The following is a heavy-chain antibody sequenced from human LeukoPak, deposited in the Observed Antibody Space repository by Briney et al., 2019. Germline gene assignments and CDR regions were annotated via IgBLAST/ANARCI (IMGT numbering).Heavy chain of an antibody. J-gene: IGHJ4*02. V-gene: IGHV3-23*01. CDR2: IYENGGTT. CDR3: AKDFRIGYSAHFDY. Sequence: GGSLRLSCVGSGFTFRSHAMSWVRQAPEKGLEFVSGIYENGGTTYYADSVKGRFSISRDNSKNTLYLQMDSLRGGDTAVYYCAKDFRIGYSAHFDYWGQGALVTVSS. D-gene: IGHD2-21*01. CDR1: GFTFRSHA.